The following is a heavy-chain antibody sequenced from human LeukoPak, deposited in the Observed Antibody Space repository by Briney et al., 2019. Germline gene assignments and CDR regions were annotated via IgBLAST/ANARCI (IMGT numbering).Heavy chain of an antibody. CDR2: IYPGDFDT. V-gene: IGHV5-51*01. D-gene: IGHD3-16*01. J-gene: IGHJ4*02. CDR3: ARQSDAGGSYPGY. CDR1: GYIFTSYW. Sequence: GDSLKISCRGSGYIFTSYWIAWVRRMPGKGLVWMGIIYPGDFDTTYSPSFQGQVTISVDKSITTAYLQWSSLKASDTAMYFCARQSDAGGSYPGYWGQGTLVTVSS.